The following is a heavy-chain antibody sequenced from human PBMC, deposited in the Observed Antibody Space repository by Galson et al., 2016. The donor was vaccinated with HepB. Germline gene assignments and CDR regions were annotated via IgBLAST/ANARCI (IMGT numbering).Heavy chain of an antibody. CDR3: ARGSFWSGQLIRNYYGMDV. D-gene: IGHD3-3*01. V-gene: IGHV3-30-3*01. J-gene: IGHJ6*04. CDR2: ISYDGSNK. Sequence: SLRLSCAASGFTFTSYAMHWVRQAPGKGLEWVAVISYDGSNKYYADSVKGRLPISRDHSKNTLYLQMNSRRAEDTAVYYCARGSFWSGQLIRNYYGMDVWGKGTTVTVSS. CDR1: GFTFTSYA.